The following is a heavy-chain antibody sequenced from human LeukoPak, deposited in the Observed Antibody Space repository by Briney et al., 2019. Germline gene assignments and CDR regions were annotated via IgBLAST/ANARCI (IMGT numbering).Heavy chain of an antibody. D-gene: IGHD4-17*01. V-gene: IGHV3-74*01. CDR3: ARAYGDYYDY. CDR1: GFTFSSYA. J-gene: IGHJ4*02. Sequence: GGSLRLSCAASGFTFSSYAMSWARQAPGKGLVRVSRINSDGSSTSYADSVKGRFTISRDNAKNTLYLQMNSLRAEDTAVYYCARAYGDYYDYWGQGTLVTVSS. CDR2: INSDGSST.